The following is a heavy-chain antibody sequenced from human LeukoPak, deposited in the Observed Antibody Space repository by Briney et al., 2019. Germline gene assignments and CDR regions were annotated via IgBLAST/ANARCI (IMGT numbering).Heavy chain of an antibody. D-gene: IGHD3-3*01. Sequence: SETLSLTCTVSGASINSTNYYWGWIRQPPGKGLEWMGSIYYIGSTSYNPSLRSRVTISVDTSKNQCSLKLTSVTAADTAVYYCASRSSIWSGYQDTLYYFDSWGQGTLVTVSS. V-gene: IGHV4-39*01. J-gene: IGHJ4*02. CDR3: ASRSSIWSGYQDTLYYFDS. CDR1: GASINSTNYY. CDR2: IYYIGST.